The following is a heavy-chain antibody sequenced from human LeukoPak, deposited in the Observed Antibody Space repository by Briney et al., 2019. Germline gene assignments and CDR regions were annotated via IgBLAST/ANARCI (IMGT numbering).Heavy chain of an antibody. CDR3: ARDAGDYYGSGSYYFDY. J-gene: IGHJ4*02. CDR1: GGSISSSSYY. Sequence: SETLSLTCTVYGGSISSSSYYWGWIRQPPGKGLEWIGSIYYSGSTYYNPSLKSRVTISVDTSKNQFSLKLSSVTAADTAVYYCARDAGDYYGSGSYYFDYWGQGTLVTVSS. V-gene: IGHV4-39*07. CDR2: IYYSGST. D-gene: IGHD3-10*01.